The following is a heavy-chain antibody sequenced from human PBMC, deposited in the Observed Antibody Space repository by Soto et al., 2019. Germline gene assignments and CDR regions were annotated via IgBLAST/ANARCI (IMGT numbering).Heavy chain of an antibody. CDR1: GGSFSGYY. D-gene: IGHD3-22*01. CDR3: ARGVQVTNYDSSRGEFDY. CDR2: INHSGST. J-gene: IGHJ4*02. Sequence: SETLSLTCAVYGGSFSGYYWSWIRQPPGKGLEWIGKINHSGSTNYNPSLKSRVTISVDTSKNQFSLKLSSVTAADTAGYYCARGVQVTNYDSSRGEFDYWGQGTLVTVSS. V-gene: IGHV4-34*01.